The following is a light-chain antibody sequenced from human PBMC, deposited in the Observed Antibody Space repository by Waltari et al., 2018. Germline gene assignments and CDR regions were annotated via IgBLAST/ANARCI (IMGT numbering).Light chain of an antibody. CDR3: QQRGNWPPYT. V-gene: IGKV3-11*01. CDR2: DAS. Sequence: EIVFTKSPATLSLSPGERATLSCRASQSVSSYLAWYQQKPGQAPRLLMYDASNRATGIPARFSGSGSGTDFTLTISSLEPEDFAVYYCQQRGNWPPYTFGQGTKLEIK. J-gene: IGKJ2*01. CDR1: QSVSSY.